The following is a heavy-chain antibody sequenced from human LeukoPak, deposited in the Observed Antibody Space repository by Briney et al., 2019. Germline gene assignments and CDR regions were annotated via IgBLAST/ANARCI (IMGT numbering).Heavy chain of an antibody. CDR3: ARNRGWQQFDY. V-gene: IGHV3-7*04. D-gene: IGHD6-13*01. J-gene: IGHJ4*02. CDR1: GFTFSSYW. Sequence: GGSLRLSCAASGFTFSSYWMDWVSQAPGKGLEWVANIKEDGGAKNYVDSVKGRFTISRDNAKDSVYLQMNSLRAEDTALYYCARNRGWQQFDYWGRGTLVTVSS. CDR2: IKEDGGAK.